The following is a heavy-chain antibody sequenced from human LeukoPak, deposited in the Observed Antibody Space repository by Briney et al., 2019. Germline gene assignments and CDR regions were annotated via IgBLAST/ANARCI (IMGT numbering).Heavy chain of an antibody. CDR2: ISYDGSNK. V-gene: IGHV3-30*18. Sequence: QPGGSLRLSCAASGFTFSSNGMHWVRQAPGKGLEWVAVISYDGSNKYYADSVKGRFTISRDNSKNTLYLQMNSLRAEDTAVYYCAKEVDGYNFYYFDYWGQGTLVTVSS. CDR3: AKEVDGYNFYYFDY. J-gene: IGHJ4*02. D-gene: IGHD5-24*01. CDR1: GFTFSSNG.